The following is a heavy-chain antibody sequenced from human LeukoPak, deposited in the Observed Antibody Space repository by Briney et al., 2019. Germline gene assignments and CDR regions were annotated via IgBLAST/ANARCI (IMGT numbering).Heavy chain of an antibody. CDR2: IYYSGST. D-gene: IGHD5-12*01. J-gene: IGHJ4*02. CDR1: GGSISSSSYY. V-gene: IGHV4-39*07. Sequence: SETLSLTCTVSGGSISSSSYYWGWIRQPPGKGLEWIGSIYYSGSTYYNPSLKSRVTISVDTSKNQFSLKLSSVTAADTAVYYCARDQGGYSGYSGLYYWGQGTLVTVSS. CDR3: ARDQGGYSGYSGLYY.